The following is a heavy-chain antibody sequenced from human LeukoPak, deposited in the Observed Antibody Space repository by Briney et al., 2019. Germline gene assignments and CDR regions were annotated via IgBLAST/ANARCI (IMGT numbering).Heavy chain of an antibody. J-gene: IGHJ6*02. CDR1: GFTFSSYA. D-gene: IGHD2-15*01. CDR2: IWYGGSNK. Sequence: PGGSLRLSCAASGFTFSSYAMSWVRQAPGKGLEWVAVIWYGGSNKYYADSVKGRFTISRDNSKNTLYLQMNSLRSEDTAVYYCASWGNCSGGSCYSENYYYYYGMDVWGQGTTVTVSS. CDR3: ASWGNCSGGSCYSENYYYYYGMDV. V-gene: IGHV3-33*08.